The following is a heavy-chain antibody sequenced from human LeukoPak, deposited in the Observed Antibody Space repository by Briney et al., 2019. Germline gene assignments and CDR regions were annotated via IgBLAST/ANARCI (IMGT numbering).Heavy chain of an antibody. Sequence: PGRSLRLSCAASGFTFSSYGMHWVRQAPGKGLEWVAVIWYDGGNKYYADSVKGRFTISRDNSKNTLYLQMNSLRAEDTAVYYCAKDPSYYYGSGSYYRSGMDVWGQGTTVTVSS. J-gene: IGHJ6*02. D-gene: IGHD3-10*01. CDR3: AKDPSYYYGSGSYYRSGMDV. CDR1: GFTFSSYG. CDR2: IWYDGGNK. V-gene: IGHV3-33*06.